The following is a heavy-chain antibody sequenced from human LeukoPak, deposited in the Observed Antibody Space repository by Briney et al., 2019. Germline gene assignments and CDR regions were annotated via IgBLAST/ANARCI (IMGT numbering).Heavy chain of an antibody. Sequence: GGSLRLSCAASGFNFDDYGMTWVRQIPGKGLEWVAGVNSNGRSAGYAASVRGRFTISRDNAKNSLYLEMDSLRLDGTAFYYCSRGYSTRHFPFDSWGQGTLVTVSS. CDR3: SRGYSTRHFPFDS. J-gene: IGHJ4*02. CDR1: GFNFDDYG. CDR2: VNSNGRSA. V-gene: IGHV3-20*04. D-gene: IGHD6-13*01.